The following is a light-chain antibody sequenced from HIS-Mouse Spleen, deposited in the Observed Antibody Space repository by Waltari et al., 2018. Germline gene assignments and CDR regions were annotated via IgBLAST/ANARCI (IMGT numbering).Light chain of an antibody. CDR3: QSADSSGTYHVV. V-gene: IGLV3-25*03. CDR2: KDS. J-gene: IGLJ2*01. Sequence: SYELTQPPSVSVSPGQTARITCAGDALPKQYAYWYQQKQGQAPLLVIYKDSERPSGIPERFSGSSSGTTVTLTISGVQAEDEADYYCQSADSSGTYHVVFGGGTKLTVL. CDR1: ALPKQY.